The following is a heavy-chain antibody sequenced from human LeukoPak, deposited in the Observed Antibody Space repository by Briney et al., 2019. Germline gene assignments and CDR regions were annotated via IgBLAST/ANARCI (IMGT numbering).Heavy chain of an antibody. Sequence: ASVKVSCKASGYIFTSYDINWVRQATGQGLEWMGWMNPNSGNRAYAQKFQGRVTMTRNTSISTAYMELSRLRSDDTALYYCARAAYYYDGSGYYLGDWGQGTLVTVSS. CDR3: ARAAYYYDGSGYYLGD. J-gene: IGHJ4*02. V-gene: IGHV1-8*01. CDR1: GYIFTSYD. CDR2: MNPNSGNR. D-gene: IGHD3-22*01.